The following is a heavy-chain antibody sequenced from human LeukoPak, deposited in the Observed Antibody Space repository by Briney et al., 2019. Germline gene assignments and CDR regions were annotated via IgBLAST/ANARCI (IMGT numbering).Heavy chain of an antibody. Sequence: SETLSLTCTVSGGSISSYYWSWIRQPPGKGLEWIGYIYTSGSTNYNPSLKSRVTISVDTSQNQFSLKLNSVTAADTAVYYCARRDGYYYYMDVWGKGTTVIVSS. CDR2: IYTSGST. CDR3: ARRDGYYYYMDV. J-gene: IGHJ6*03. V-gene: IGHV4-4*09. CDR1: GGSISSYY.